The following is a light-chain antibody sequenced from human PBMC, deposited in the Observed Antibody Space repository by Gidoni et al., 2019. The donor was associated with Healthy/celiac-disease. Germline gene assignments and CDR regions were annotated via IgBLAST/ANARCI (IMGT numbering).Light chain of an antibody. Sequence: EIVLTQDPATLSLSPGERATLSCRASQSVSSYLAWYQQKPGQAPRLLIYDASNRATGIPARFSGSGSGTDFTLTISSLEPEDFAVYYCQQRSNWPATFGQXTKLEIK. CDR2: DAS. J-gene: IGKJ2*01. CDR1: QSVSSY. V-gene: IGKV3-11*01. CDR3: QQRSNWPAT.